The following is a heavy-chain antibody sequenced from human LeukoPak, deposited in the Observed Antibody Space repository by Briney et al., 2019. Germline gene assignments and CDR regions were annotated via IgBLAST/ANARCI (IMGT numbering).Heavy chain of an antibody. CDR1: GGSISSSDYY. Sequence: SETLSLTCTVSGGSISSSDYYWSWIRQPPGKGLEWIGYIYYSGSTSYNPSLKSRITISVDTSKNQFSLKLTSVTAADTAVYYCARGFDAHNAFDIWGQGTMVTVSS. J-gene: IGHJ3*02. V-gene: IGHV4-30-4*01. CDR3: ARGFDAHNAFDI. CDR2: IYYSGST. D-gene: IGHD3-9*01.